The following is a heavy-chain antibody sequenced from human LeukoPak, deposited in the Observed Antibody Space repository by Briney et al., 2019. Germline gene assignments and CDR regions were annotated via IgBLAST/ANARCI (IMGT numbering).Heavy chain of an antibody. Sequence: EASVKVSCKASGYTFTSYGISWVRQAPGQGLEWMGWISAYNGNTNYAQKLQGRVTMTTDTSTSTAYMELRSLRSDDTAVYYCAREAITIFGVVRTQTTYGPHRFDPWGQGTLVTVSS. J-gene: IGHJ5*02. D-gene: IGHD3-3*01. CDR3: AREAITIFGVVRTQTTYGPHRFDP. CDR1: GYTFTSYG. V-gene: IGHV1-18*01. CDR2: ISAYNGNT.